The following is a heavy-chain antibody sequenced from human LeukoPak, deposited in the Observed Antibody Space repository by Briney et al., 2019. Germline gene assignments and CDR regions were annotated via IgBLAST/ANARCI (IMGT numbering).Heavy chain of an antibody. CDR1: GGTFSSYA. CDR2: IIPIFGTA. J-gene: IGHJ4*02. Sequence: ASAKVSCKASGGTFSSYAISWVRQAPGQGLEWMGGIIPIFGTANYAQKFQGRVTITTDESTSTAYMELSSLRSEDTAVYYCARSPRGRSGYVFDYWGQGTLVTVSS. V-gene: IGHV1-69*05. D-gene: IGHD3-22*01. CDR3: ARSPRGRSGYVFDY.